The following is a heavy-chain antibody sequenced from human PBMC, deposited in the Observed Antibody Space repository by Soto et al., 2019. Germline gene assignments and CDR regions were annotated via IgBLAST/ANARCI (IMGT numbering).Heavy chain of an antibody. Sequence: EVQLLESGGGLVQPGGSLRLSCAASGFTFSSYAMSWVRQAPWKGLEWVSAISGSGGSTYYADSVKGRFTISRDNSKNTLYLQMNSLRAEDTAVYYCAKPPEGARGGGYFGYWGQGTLVTVSS. D-gene: IGHD3-22*01. V-gene: IGHV3-23*01. J-gene: IGHJ4*02. CDR3: AKPPEGARGGGYFGY. CDR2: ISGSGGST. CDR1: GFTFSSYA.